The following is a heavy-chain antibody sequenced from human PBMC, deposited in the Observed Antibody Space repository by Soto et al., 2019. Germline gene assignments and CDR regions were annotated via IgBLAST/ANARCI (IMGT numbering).Heavy chain of an antibody. V-gene: IGHV1-46*01. J-gene: IGHJ6*02. CDR2: INPSGGGT. CDR3: ARESNYDAPTDYYYGMDV. Sequence: QVQLVQSGAEVKKPGASVKVSCKASGYTFTSYTMHWVRQAPGQGLEWMGMINPSGGGTSYAQNCQGRVTMTRDTSTSTLYMELSSLRSEDTAVYYCARESNYDAPTDYYYGMDVWGQGTTVTVSS. D-gene: IGHD3-3*01. CDR1: GYTFTSYT.